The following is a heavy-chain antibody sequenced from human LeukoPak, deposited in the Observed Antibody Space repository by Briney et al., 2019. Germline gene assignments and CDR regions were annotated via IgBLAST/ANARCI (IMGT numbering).Heavy chain of an antibody. CDR2: IKQDGSEK. D-gene: IGHD6-13*01. V-gene: IGHV3-7*01. J-gene: IGHJ4*02. CDR3: TREAAAGIDY. CDR1: GFTFSTYW. Sequence: GGSLRPSCAASGFTFSTYWMSWVRQAPGKGLEWVANIKQDGSEKYYLDSVKGRFTISRDNAKNSLYLQMNSLRAEDTAVYFCTREAAAGIDYWGQGTLVTVSS.